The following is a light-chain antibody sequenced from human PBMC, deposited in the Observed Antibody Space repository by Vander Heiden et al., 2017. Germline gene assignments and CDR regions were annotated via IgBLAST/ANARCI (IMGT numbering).Light chain of an antibody. V-gene: IGKV1-17*01. J-gene: IGKJ2*01. Sequence: DIHMTQFPSSLSASVGDRVTITCRASQAIRNDLAWYQQKPGKAPKRLIIAASNLQSGVPLRFSGSGYGTEFTLTVTSLQPEDFATYYCLQYNNYPYTFGQGTKLEIK. CDR3: LQYNNYPYT. CDR2: AAS. CDR1: QAIRND.